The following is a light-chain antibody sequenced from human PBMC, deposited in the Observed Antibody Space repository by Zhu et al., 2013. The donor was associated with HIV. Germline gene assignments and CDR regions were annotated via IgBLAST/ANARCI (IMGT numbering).Light chain of an antibody. CDR1: TSNVGRNY. Sequence: QSVLTQPPSVSAAPGQRVTISCSGSTSNVGRNYVSWFQQLPGTAPKLLIYDNNKRPSGIPDRFSASKSGTSASLAVTGLQAEDEADYYCQSYDISLSAYVFGTGTKVTVL. CDR3: QSYDISLSAYV. CDR2: DNN. V-gene: IGLV1-51*01. J-gene: IGLJ1*01.